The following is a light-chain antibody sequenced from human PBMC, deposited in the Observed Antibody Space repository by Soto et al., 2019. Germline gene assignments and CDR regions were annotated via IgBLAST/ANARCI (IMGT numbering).Light chain of an antibody. V-gene: IGLV1-44*01. CDR2: NNN. CDR3: AAWDDSLNVPYV. CDR1: SSNIGSNI. Sequence: QSVLTQPPSASGTPGQRVTISCSGSSSNIGSNIVNWYQQLPGTAPKLLIYNNNQRPSGVPDRFSGSKSGTSASLAISGLQSEDEADYYCAAWDDSLNVPYVFGTGTKLPVL. J-gene: IGLJ1*01.